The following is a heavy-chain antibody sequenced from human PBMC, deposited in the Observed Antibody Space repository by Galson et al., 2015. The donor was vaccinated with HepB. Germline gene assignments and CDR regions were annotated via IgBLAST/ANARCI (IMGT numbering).Heavy chain of an antibody. D-gene: IGHD2-15*01. V-gene: IGHV3-48*04. CDR2: ISTNGANI. CDR1: GFTFSRHT. Sequence: SLRLSCAASGFTFSRHTMSWVRQTPGQGLQWLSYISTNGANIHYADSAKGRFTVARDNAKNTVLLQMNSLRAEDTAVYYCATVLFGSGAYWTFEMWGQGTLVTVSS. CDR3: ATVLFGSGAYWTFEM. J-gene: IGHJ3*02.